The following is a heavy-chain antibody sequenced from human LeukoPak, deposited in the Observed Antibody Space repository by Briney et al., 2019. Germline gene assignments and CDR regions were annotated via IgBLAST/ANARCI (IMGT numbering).Heavy chain of an antibody. D-gene: IGHD1/OR15-1a*01. V-gene: IGHV1-18*04. CDR3: ARDQFNIWHEHGRY. CDR2: ISGYNGNT. Sequence: ASVKVSCKASGYTFTGYYMHWVRQAPGQGLEWMGWISGYNGNTNYAQKLQGRVTMTTDTSTSTAYMELRSLRSDDTAVYYCARDQFNIWHEHGRYWGQGTLVTVSS. J-gene: IGHJ4*02. CDR1: GYTFTGYY.